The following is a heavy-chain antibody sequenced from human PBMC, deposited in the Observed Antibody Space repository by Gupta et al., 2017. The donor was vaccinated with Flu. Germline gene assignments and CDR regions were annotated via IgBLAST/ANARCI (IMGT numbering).Heavy chain of an antibody. CDR1: GGSFSGYY. V-gene: IGHV4-34*01. J-gene: IGHJ4*02. D-gene: IGHD3-9*01. Sequence: QVQLQQWGAGLLKPSETLSLTCAVYGGSFSGYYWSWIRQPPGKGLEWIGEINHSGSTNYNPSLKSRVTISVDTSKNQFSLKLSSVTAADTAVYYCARRGVDSWVDYWGQGTLVTVSS. CDR3: ARRGVDSWVDY. CDR2: INHSGST.